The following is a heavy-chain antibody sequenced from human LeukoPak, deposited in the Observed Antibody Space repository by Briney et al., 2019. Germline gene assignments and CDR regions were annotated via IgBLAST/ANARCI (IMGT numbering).Heavy chain of an antibody. Sequence: ASETLSLTYTVAGDSISNYYWCWIRQPAGKGLEWIGRTYTSGSTNYNPSLRSRVTISVDTPKKQFSLRLSSVTSEDTAGYYCAGDSRSVACLDYCGQGTLATV. CDR3: AGDSRSVACLDY. J-gene: IGHJ4*02. CDR1: GDSISNYY. D-gene: IGHD6-19*01. V-gene: IGHV4-4*07. CDR2: TYTSGST.